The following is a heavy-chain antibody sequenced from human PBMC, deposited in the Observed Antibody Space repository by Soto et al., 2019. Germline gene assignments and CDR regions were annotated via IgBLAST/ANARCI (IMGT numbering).Heavy chain of an antibody. CDR2: INHRGST. CDR1: GESFIGYY. CDR3: ARVRVLRYFDWLLYEDGMDV. D-gene: IGHD3-9*01. V-gene: IGHV4-34*01. J-gene: IGHJ6*02. Sequence: SETLSLTCAVYGESFIGYYWTWIRQPPGKGLEWIGEINHRGSTNYNPSLKSRVTISIDTSKNQFSLKLTSVTAADTAVYYCARVRVLRYFDWLLYEDGMDVWGQGTTVTVSS.